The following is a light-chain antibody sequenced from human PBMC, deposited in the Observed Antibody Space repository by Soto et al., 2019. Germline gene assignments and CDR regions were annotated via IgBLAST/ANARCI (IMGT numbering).Light chain of an antibody. V-gene: IGKV3-20*01. Sequence: EIVLTQSPGTLSLSPGESATLSCRASQSVGSSYLAWYRQKPGQATRLLIYGASSRATGIPDRFSGGGSGTDFTLTISRLEPEDFAVYYCQQYGSSPSTFGQGTKVEIK. CDR3: QQYGSSPST. J-gene: IGKJ1*01. CDR1: QSVGSSY. CDR2: GAS.